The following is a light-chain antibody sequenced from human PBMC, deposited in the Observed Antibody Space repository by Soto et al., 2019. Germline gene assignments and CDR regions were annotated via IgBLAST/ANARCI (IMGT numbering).Light chain of an antibody. CDR1: QNIRTY. J-gene: IGKJ2*03. CDR2: TAT. V-gene: IGKV1-39*01. Sequence: DIQVTQSSSSLSASVRDRVTITCRASQNIRTYLNWYQQRPGKPPKLLIQTATTLQSGVPSRFSGSGSGTDFTLTISSLQPEDFATYYCQQTYSTLNSFGQGTKLEIK. CDR3: QQTYSTLNS.